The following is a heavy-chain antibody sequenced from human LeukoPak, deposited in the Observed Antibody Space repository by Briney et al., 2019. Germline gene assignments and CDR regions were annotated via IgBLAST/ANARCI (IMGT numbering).Heavy chain of an antibody. Sequence: GGSLRLSCAASGFTFSAYSMNWVRQAPGKGLEWVSFISGGGGTIYYADSVKGRFTISRDNAKNSLHLQMDSLRVEDTAVYYCARNQEIDYYDSSGFYWGVEYWGQGTLVTVSS. CDR2: ISGGGGTI. CDR1: GFTFSAYS. CDR3: ARNQEIDYYDSSGFYWGVEY. J-gene: IGHJ4*02. D-gene: IGHD3-22*01. V-gene: IGHV3-48*01.